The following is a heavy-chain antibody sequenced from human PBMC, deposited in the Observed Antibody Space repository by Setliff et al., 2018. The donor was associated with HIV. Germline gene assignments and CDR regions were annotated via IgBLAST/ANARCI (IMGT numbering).Heavy chain of an antibody. CDR2: ISGRGGST. Sequence: GGSLRLSCAASGFTFSTYAMSWVRQAPGKGLEWVSGISGRGGSTYYADSVKGRFTISRDNSKNTLYLQMNSLRAEDTAVYYCARDQRVLRYFDWSNNALDFWGQGTLVTVSS. CDR1: GFTFSTYA. V-gene: IGHV3-23*01. CDR3: ARDQRVLRYFDWSNNALDF. D-gene: IGHD3-9*01. J-gene: IGHJ4*02.